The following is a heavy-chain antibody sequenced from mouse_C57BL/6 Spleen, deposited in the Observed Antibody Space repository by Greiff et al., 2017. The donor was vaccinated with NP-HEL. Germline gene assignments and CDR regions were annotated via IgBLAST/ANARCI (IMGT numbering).Heavy chain of an antibody. D-gene: IGHD2-4*01. J-gene: IGHJ2*01. CDR3: ARRERYDYGFDY. CDR2: IYPGGGYT. Sequence: VQLQESGAELVRPGTSVKMSCKASGYTFTNYWIGWAKQRPGHGLEWIGDIYPGGGYTNYNEKFKGKATLTADKSSSTAYMQFSSLTSEDSAIYYCARRERYDYGFDYWGQGTTLTVSS. V-gene: IGHV1-63*01. CDR1: GYTFTNYW.